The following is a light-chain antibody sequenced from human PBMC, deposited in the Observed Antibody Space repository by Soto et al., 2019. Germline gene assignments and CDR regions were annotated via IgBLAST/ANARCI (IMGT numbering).Light chain of an antibody. V-gene: IGKV3-11*01. J-gene: IGKJ5*01. CDR2: DAF. CDR1: QSVSSY. Sequence: EVVLTQSPATLSLSPGERATLSCRASQSVSSYLAWSQQKPGQAPRLLIYDAFNSATGIPARFSGSGSGTDFTLTISSLAPEDFAVYYCQQRSNWPVTFGQGTRLEIK. CDR3: QQRSNWPVT.